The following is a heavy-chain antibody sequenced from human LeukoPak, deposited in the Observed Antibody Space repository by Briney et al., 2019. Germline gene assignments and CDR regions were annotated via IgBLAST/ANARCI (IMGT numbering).Heavy chain of an antibody. CDR3: TRDSSGYSSRYYYYYMDV. CDR1: GGSISSYY. V-gene: IGHV4-4*07. D-gene: IGHD3-22*01. Sequence: SETLSLTCTVSGGSISSYYWSWVRQPAGKGLEWIGRIYTSGSTNYNPSLKSRVTMPVDTSKNQFSLRLSSVTAADTAVYYSTRDSSGYSSRYYYYYMDVWGKGTTVTVSS. CDR2: IYTSGST. J-gene: IGHJ6*03.